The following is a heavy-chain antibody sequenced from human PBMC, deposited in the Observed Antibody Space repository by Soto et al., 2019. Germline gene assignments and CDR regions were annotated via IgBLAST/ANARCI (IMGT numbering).Heavy chain of an antibody. CDR1: GYTFTGYY. D-gene: IGHD6-13*01. Sequence: GASVKVSCKASGYTFTGYYMHWVRQAPGQGLEWMGWINPNSGGTNYAQKFQGWVTMTRDTSISTAYMELSRLRSDDTAVYYCARGPAVWQQLVLRSAFDIWGQGTMVTVSS. CDR3: ARGPAVWQQLVLRSAFDI. J-gene: IGHJ3*02. V-gene: IGHV1-2*04. CDR2: INPNSGGT.